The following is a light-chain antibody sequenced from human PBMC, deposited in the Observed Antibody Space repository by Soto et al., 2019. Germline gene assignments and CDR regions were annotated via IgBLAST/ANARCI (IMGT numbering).Light chain of an antibody. V-gene: IGKV3-20*01. J-gene: IGKJ1*01. Sequence: EIVLTQSPGTLSLSPGETATLSCRASQTVNSDYLAWFQQRPGQAPRLLIFATSRRATDIPDRFSGSGSGTDFTLAIRRLEPEDFAVCYCHQFGYSPRTFGQGTKVDIK. CDR1: QTVNSDY. CDR2: ATS. CDR3: HQFGYSPRT.